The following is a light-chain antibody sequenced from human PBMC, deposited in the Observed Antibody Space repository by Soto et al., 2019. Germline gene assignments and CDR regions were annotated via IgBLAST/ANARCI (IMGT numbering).Light chain of an antibody. Sequence: EIVLTQSPGTLSLSPGERATLSCRAIQSVSNNYLAWYQQKPGQAPRLLIYGASSRATGIPDRFSGSGSGTDFTLTISRLEPEDFAVYYCQQYGSSLTWTFGQGTKV. CDR2: GAS. CDR1: QSVSNNY. J-gene: IGKJ1*01. V-gene: IGKV3-20*01. CDR3: QQYGSSLTWT.